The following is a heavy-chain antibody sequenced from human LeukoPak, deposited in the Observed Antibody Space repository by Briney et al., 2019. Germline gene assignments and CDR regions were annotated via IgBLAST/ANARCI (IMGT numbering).Heavy chain of an antibody. CDR3: AKDRHWLALDD. V-gene: IGHV3-23*01. CDR1: GFTFSSYA. D-gene: IGHD6-19*01. CDR2: ITGGGTT. Sequence: GGSLRLSCAASGFTFSSYAMSWVRQAPGKGLEWVSGITGGGTTYYADSVKGRVTISGDNSKNTLYLQMNSLRAEDTAVYYCAKDRHWLALDDWGQGTLVTVSS. J-gene: IGHJ4*02.